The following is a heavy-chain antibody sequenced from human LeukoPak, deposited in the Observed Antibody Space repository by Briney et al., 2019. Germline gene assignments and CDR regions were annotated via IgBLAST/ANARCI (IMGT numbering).Heavy chain of an antibody. J-gene: IGHJ4*02. D-gene: IGHD2-2*01. CDR2: IIPIFGTA. Sequence: SVKVSCKASGGTCSSYAISWVRQAPGQGLEWMGGIIPIFGTANYAQKFQGRVTITADESTSTAYMELSSLRSEDTAVYYCARDCSSTSCYGYFGYWGQGTLVTVSS. CDR3: ARDCSSTSCYGYFGY. V-gene: IGHV1-69*01. CDR1: GGTCSSYA.